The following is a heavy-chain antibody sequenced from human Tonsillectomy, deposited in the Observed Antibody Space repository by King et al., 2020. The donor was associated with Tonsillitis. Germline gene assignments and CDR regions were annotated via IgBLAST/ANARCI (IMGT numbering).Heavy chain of an antibody. CDR3: ARIGRGKYYGMDV. CDR1: GGSISSYY. J-gene: IGHJ6*02. CDR2: IYYSGST. D-gene: IGHD3-16*01. V-gene: IGHV4-59*01. Sequence: VQLQESGPGLVKPSETLSHTCSVSGGSISSYYWSWIRQPPGKGLEWIGHIYYSGSTNCNPSLKSRVTVSVDTSKNQFSLKLSSVTAADTAIYYCARIGRGKYYGMDVWGQGTTVTVSS.